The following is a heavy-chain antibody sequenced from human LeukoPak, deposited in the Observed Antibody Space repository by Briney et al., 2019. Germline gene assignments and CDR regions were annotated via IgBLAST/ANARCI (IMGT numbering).Heavy chain of an antibody. J-gene: IGHJ4*02. D-gene: IGHD6-19*01. CDR3: AKNSSGGYSDY. CDR1: GYTFTSSG. Sequence: ASVKVSCKASGYTFTSSGISWVRQAPGQGLEWMGRISTYTGYSKYAQSLQGRVTMTADTSTSTAYMELSSLRSDDTAVYYCAKNSSGGYSDYWGQGTLVTVSS. V-gene: IGHV1-18*01. CDR2: ISTYTGYS.